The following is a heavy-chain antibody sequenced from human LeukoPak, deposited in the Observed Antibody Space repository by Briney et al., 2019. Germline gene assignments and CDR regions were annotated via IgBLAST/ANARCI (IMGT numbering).Heavy chain of an antibody. Sequence: ASVKVSCKASGYTFTGYYMHWVRQAPGQGLEWMGWINPNSGGTNYAQKFQGRVTMTRDTSISTAYMELSRLRSDDTAVYYCARAGSSSRWVNDYWGQGTLVAVSS. V-gene: IGHV1-2*02. J-gene: IGHJ4*02. CDR2: INPNSGGT. CDR1: GYTFTGYY. CDR3: ARAGSSSRWVNDY. D-gene: IGHD6-13*01.